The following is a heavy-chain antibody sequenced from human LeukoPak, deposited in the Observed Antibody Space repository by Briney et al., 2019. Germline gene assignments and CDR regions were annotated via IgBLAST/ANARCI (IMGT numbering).Heavy chain of an antibody. V-gene: IGHV3-7*01. Sequence: GGSLRLSCATSGFTFSSHWMTWVRQAPGKGLEWVANIQHDGSDKSYLHSVTGRFTTSRDNAKNSLYLQMNSLRAEDTAVYYCARVPTSRCGSPPCWPLWDYWGQGTQVTVSS. J-gene: IGHJ4*02. CDR1: GFTFSSHW. D-gene: IGHD2-21*01. CDR2: IQHDGSDK. CDR3: ARVPTSRCGSPPCWPLWDY.